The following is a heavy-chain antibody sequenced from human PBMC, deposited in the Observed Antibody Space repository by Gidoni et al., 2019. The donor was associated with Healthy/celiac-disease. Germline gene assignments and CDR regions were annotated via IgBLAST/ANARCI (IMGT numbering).Heavy chain of an antibody. CDR1: GGSISSSSYY. CDR3: ARRSGDCSGGSCYSWWFDP. Sequence: QLQLQESGPGLVKPSETLSLTCTVSGGSISSSSYYWGWIRQPPGKGLEWIGSIYYSGSTYYNPSLKSRVTISVDTSKNQFSLKLSSVTAADTAVYYCARRSGDCSGGSCYSWWFDPWGQGTLVTVSS. CDR2: IYYSGST. D-gene: IGHD2-15*01. V-gene: IGHV4-39*01. J-gene: IGHJ5*02.